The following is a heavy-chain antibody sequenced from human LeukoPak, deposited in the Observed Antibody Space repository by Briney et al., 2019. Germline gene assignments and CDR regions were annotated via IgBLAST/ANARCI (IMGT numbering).Heavy chain of an antibody. CDR1: GGTFSSYA. CDR2: IIPILGIA. Sequence: ASVKVSCKASGGTFSSYAISWVRQAPGQGLEWMGRIIPILGIANYAQKFQGRVTITADKSTSTAYMELSSLRAEDTAVYYCARDRTGYSYGAPDYWGQGTLVTVSS. D-gene: IGHD5-18*01. CDR3: ARDRTGYSYGAPDY. V-gene: IGHV1-69*04. J-gene: IGHJ4*02.